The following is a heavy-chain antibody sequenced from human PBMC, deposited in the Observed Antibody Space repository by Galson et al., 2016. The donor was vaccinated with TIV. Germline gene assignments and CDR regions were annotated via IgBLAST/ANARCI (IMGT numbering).Heavy chain of an antibody. CDR2: ISDAGNT. J-gene: IGHJ6*02. Sequence: SLRLSCASSGLAVGSNYVTWVRQAPGKGLEWVSLISDAGNTYYSESVRGRFTISRDNSRNTLYLQMSGLRAEDTAVYYCARDRVIDAYYYYYYYGMDVWGQGTTVTVSS. CDR1: GLAVGSNY. V-gene: IGHV3-66*02. D-gene: IGHD2-21*01. CDR3: ARDRVIDAYYYYYYYGMDV.